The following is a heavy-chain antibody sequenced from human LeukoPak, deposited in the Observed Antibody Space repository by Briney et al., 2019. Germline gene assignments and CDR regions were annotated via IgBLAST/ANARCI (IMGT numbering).Heavy chain of an antibody. J-gene: IGHJ4*02. CDR1: RFTFSSYA. CDR2: ISGPGGAP. CDR3: AINPGYYDDFDY. V-gene: IGHV3-23*01. Sequence: GGSLRLSCPACRFTFSSYAVTWVRQAPGKGLEWLSAISGPGGAPFYADSVKGRFTISRDNSNNMLYLQMNSLRADDTALYYCAINPGYYDDFDYWGQGTLVTVSS. D-gene: IGHD3-3*01.